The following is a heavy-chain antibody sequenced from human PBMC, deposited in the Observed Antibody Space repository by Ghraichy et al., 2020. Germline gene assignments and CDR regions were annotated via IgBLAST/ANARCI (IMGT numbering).Heavy chain of an antibody. Sequence: GESLNISCKGSGYSFTSYWIGWVRQMPGKGLEWMGIIYPGDSDTRYSPSFQGQVTISADKSISTAYLQWSSLKASDTAMYYCARQIAVAGTALEVDYWGQGTLVTVSS. D-gene: IGHD6-19*01. J-gene: IGHJ4*02. CDR3: ARQIAVAGTALEVDY. CDR2: IYPGDSDT. V-gene: IGHV5-51*01. CDR1: GYSFTSYW.